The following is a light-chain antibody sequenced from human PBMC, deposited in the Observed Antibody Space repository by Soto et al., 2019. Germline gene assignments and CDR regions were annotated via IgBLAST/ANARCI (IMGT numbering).Light chain of an antibody. Sequence: QSALTQPPSASESPGQSVTISCTGASSDVGGYNYVSWCQQHPGKAPKLMIYEVTKRPSGVPDRFSGSKSGNTASLTVSGLQAEDEADYYCSSYAGSNNLVFGGGTKLTVL. J-gene: IGLJ3*02. CDR1: SSDVGGYNY. V-gene: IGLV2-8*01. CDR2: EVT. CDR3: SSYAGSNNLV.